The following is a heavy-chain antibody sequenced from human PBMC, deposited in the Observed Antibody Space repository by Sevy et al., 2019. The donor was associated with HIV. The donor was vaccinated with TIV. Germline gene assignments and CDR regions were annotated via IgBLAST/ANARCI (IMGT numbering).Heavy chain of an antibody. J-gene: IGHJ4*02. CDR3: ARERLAVAGIGYYFDY. Sequence: GGSLRLSCAASGFTFSSYGMHWVRQAPGKGLEWVAIIWYDGSNKYYVDSVKGRFTTSRDNSKNTLYLQMNSLRAEDTAVYYCARERLAVAGIGYYFDYWGQGTLVTVSS. CDR2: IWYDGSNK. D-gene: IGHD6-19*01. CDR1: GFTFSSYG. V-gene: IGHV3-33*01.